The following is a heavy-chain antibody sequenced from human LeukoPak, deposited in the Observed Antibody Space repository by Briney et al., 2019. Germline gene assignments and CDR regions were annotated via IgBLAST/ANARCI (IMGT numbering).Heavy chain of an antibody. Sequence: SVKVSCKASGSTFTSSAVQWVRQARGQRLEWIGWIVVGSGNTNYAQKFQERVTITRDMSTSLVYMELSSLRSEDTAVYYCAAEAAYYYDSRDAFDVWGQGTMVTVSS. J-gene: IGHJ3*01. V-gene: IGHV1-58*01. D-gene: IGHD3-22*01. CDR1: GSTFTSSA. CDR3: AAEAAYYYDSRDAFDV. CDR2: IVVGSGNT.